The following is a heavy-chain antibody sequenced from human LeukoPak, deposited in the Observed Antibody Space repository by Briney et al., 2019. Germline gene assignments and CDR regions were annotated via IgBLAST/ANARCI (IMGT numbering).Heavy chain of an antibody. CDR1: GFTFSSYS. J-gene: IGHJ6*04. V-gene: IGHV3-48*01. CDR3: ARDWGAVLYCGGDCYLDV. D-gene: IGHD2-21*02. CDR2: ISSSSSTI. Sequence: PGGSLRLSCAASGFTFSSYSMNWVRQAPGKGLEWVSYISSSSSTIYYADSVKGRFTISRDNAKNSLYLQMNSLRAEDTAVYYCARDWGAVLYCGGDCYLDVWGKGTTVTVSS.